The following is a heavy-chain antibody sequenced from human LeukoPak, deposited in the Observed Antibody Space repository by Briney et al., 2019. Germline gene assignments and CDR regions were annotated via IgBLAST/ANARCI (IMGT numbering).Heavy chain of an antibody. D-gene: IGHD2-21*02. CDR1: GFTFSSYT. CDR3: ARARGYCAADCSRYAFDY. V-gene: IGHV3-23*01. CDR2: ISNSGRNT. J-gene: IGHJ4*02. Sequence: GGSLTLSCAASGFTFSSYTMSWVRQAPGKGLEWVSTISNSGRNTFYTDSVKGQFTISRDNSKSTLYLQMNSLRAGDTAVYSCARARGYCAADCSRYAFDYWGQGTLVTVSS.